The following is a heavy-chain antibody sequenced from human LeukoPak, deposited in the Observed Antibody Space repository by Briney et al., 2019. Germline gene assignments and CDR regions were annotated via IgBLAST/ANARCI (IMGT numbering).Heavy chain of an antibody. J-gene: IGHJ4*02. CDR2: ISYDGSNK. CDR3: ARDRSQIETVGTIFDY. V-gene: IGHV3-30-3*01. Sequence: PGGSLRLSCVTSGFTFSNHAMHWVRQAPGKGLEWVAVISYDGSNKYYADSVKGRFTISRDNSKNTLYLQMNSLRAEDTAVYYCARDRSQIETVGTIFDYWGQGTLVTVSS. CDR1: GFTFSNHA. D-gene: IGHD7-27*01.